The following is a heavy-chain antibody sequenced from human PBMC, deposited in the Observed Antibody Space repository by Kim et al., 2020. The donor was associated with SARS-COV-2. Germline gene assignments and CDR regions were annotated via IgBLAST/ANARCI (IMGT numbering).Heavy chain of an antibody. CDR1: GFTVSSNY. J-gene: IGHJ2*01. CDR3: ARVEGYSYRYWYFDL. CDR2: IYSGSST. V-gene: IGHV3-53*01. D-gene: IGHD5-18*01. Sequence: GGSLRLSCAASGFTVSSNYMSWVRQAPGKGLEWVSVIYSGSSTYYADSVKGRFTISRDNSKNTLYLQMNSLRAEDTAVYYCARVEGYSYRYWYFDLWGRGTLVTVSS.